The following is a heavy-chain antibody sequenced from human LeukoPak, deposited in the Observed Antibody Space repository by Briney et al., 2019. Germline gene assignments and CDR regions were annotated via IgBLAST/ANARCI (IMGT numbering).Heavy chain of an antibody. J-gene: IGHJ4*02. Sequence: ASVKVSCKVSGYTLTELSMHWVRQAPGKGLEWMGGFDPEDGETIYAQKFQGRVTMTRDTSTSTVYMELSSLRSEDTAVYYCARGEDSSGLDYWGQGTLVTVSS. CDR2: FDPEDGET. D-gene: IGHD6-19*01. CDR3: ARGEDSSGLDY. V-gene: IGHV1-24*01. CDR1: GYTLTELS.